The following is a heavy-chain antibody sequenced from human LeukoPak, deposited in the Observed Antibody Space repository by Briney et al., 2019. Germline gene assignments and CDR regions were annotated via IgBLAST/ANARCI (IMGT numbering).Heavy chain of an antibody. CDR2: LYYSGAT. V-gene: IGHV4-59*13. CDR3: ARAQYSGSCFDY. J-gene: IGHJ4*02. D-gene: IGHD1-26*01. CDR1: VGSISGYF. Sequence: SETLSLTCTVSVGSISGYFWSWVRQAPGTGLDWIGPLYYSGATNYNPSLRSRVTISVDTSKNQFSLKLRSVPAADTAVYYCARAQYSGSCFDYWGQGALVTVSS.